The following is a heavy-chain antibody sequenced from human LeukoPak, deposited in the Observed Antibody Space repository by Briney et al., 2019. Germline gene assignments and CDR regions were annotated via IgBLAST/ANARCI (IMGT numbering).Heavy chain of an antibody. CDR2: INTNTGNP. Sequence: ASVKGSCKASGYTFTSYAMNWVRQAPGQGLEWMGWINTNTGNPTYAQGFTGRFVFSLDTSVSTAYLQISSLKAEDTAVYYCARRGGWYRAVFDAFDIWGQGTMVTVSS. J-gene: IGHJ3*02. CDR3: ARRGGWYRAVFDAFDI. D-gene: IGHD6-19*01. V-gene: IGHV7-4-1*02. CDR1: GYTFTSYA.